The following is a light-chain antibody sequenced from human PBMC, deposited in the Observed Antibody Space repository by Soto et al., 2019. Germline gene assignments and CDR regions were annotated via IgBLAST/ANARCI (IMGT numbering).Light chain of an antibody. Sequence: DIQMTQSPSTLSSSVGDRVTITFRASQSISAWLAWYQQKPGKAPKLLIYDASNLESGVPSRFSGGGSGTDFTLTISSLQPDDSATYYCQHYETYSSTFGQGTKVDI. CDR2: DAS. J-gene: IGKJ1*01. CDR1: QSISAW. V-gene: IGKV1-5*01. CDR3: QHYETYSST.